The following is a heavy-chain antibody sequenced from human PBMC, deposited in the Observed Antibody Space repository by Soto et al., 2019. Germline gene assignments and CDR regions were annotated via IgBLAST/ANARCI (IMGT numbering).Heavy chain of an antibody. CDR3: ARDWMAAAGHGGFDP. Sequence: GASVKVSCKASGYTFTSYYMHWVRQAPGQGLEWMGIINPSGGSTSYAQKFQGRVTMTRDTSTSTVYMELSSLRSEDTAVYYCARDWMAAAGHGGFDPWGQGTLVTVSS. J-gene: IGHJ5*02. CDR1: GYTFTSYY. CDR2: INPSGGST. D-gene: IGHD6-13*01. V-gene: IGHV1-46*01.